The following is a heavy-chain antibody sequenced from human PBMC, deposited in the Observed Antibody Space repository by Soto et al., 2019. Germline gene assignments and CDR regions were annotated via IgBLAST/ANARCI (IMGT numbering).Heavy chain of an antibody. CDR2: ISYDGSNK. CDR3: AKEPNGDDQDDY. D-gene: IGHD4-17*01. V-gene: IGHV3-30*18. CDR1: GFTFSSYG. Sequence: GGSLRLSCAASGFTFSSYGMHWVRQAPGKGLEWVAVISYDGSNKYYAYSVKGRFTSSRDNSKNRLYRQMNSLRGEDTAVYYCAKEPNGDDQDDYWGQGTLVTVSS. J-gene: IGHJ4*02.